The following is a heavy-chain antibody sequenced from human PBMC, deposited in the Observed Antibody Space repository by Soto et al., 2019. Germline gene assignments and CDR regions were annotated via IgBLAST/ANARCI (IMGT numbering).Heavy chain of an antibody. CDR3: ASRGGYCSGGSCYVWYYYGMDV. CDR1: GGSFSGYY. D-gene: IGHD2-15*01. CDR2: INHSGST. V-gene: IGHV4-34*01. J-gene: IGHJ6*02. Sequence: PSETLSLTCAVYGGSFSGYYWSWIRQPPGKGLEWIGEINHSGSTNYNPSLKSRVTISVDTSKNQFSLKLSSVTAADTAVYYCASRGGYCSGGSCYVWYYYGMDVWGQGTVVTVSS.